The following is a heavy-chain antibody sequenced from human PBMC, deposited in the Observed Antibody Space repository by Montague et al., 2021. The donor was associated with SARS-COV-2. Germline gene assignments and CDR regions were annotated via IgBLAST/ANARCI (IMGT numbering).Heavy chain of an antibody. J-gene: IGHJ6*02. CDR1: GFTFGNYA. CDR2: IYSGGNTI. Sequence: SLRLSCAASGFTFGNYAMNWVRQAPGKGLEWVSIIYSGGNTIDYAESVKGQFTISRDNSKNMLYLQMNSLRAEDTAVYYCAEELALAGQYYSYGMDVWGQGTTVTVSS. D-gene: IGHD6-19*01. V-gene: IGHV3-23*03. CDR3: AEELALAGQYYSYGMDV.